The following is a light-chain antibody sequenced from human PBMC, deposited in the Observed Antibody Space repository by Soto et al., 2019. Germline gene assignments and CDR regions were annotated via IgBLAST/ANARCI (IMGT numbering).Light chain of an antibody. Sequence: LTQPRSGSGTPGQRVTISCSGSSSNIGSNTVSWYQQLPGTAPKLLIYSNNQRPSGVPDRFSGSKSGTSASLAISGLQSEDEADYYCAAWDDSLNGYVFGTGTKVTVL. CDR1: SSNIGSNT. J-gene: IGLJ1*01. CDR3: AAWDDSLNGYV. V-gene: IGLV1-44*01. CDR2: SNN.